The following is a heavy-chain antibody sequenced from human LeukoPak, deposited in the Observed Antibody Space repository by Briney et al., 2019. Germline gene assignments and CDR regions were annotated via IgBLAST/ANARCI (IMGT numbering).Heavy chain of an antibody. J-gene: IGHJ4*02. Sequence: ASVKVSCKASGYTFTGFTIHWVRQAPGQRLEWMGWINTGNGNTKYSQKFQGRVTITRDTTASTAYMELSSLRSEDTAKYYCARVNGYSFDYWGQGALVTVSS. CDR2: INTGNGNT. V-gene: IGHV1-3*04. CDR1: GYTFTGFT. CDR3: ARVNGYSFDY. D-gene: IGHD2-8*01.